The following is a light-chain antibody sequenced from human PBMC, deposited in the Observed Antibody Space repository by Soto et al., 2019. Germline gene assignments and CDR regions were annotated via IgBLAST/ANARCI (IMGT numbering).Light chain of an antibody. V-gene: IGLV3-1*01. Sequence: YELTQPPSVSVSPGQTASITCSGDKLGDKYACWYQQKPGQSPVLVIYQDSKRPSGIPERFSGSNSGNTATLTISGTQAMDEADYYCQAWDSSTFYVFGTGTKVTVL. J-gene: IGLJ1*01. CDR2: QDS. CDR3: QAWDSSTFYV. CDR1: KLGDKY.